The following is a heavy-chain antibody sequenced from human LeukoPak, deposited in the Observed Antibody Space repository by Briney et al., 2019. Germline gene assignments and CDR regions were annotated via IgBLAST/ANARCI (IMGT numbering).Heavy chain of an antibody. D-gene: IGHD5-18*01. Sequence: PGGSLRLSCAASGFIFSSYAMNWVRQAPGKGLEWVSVISGRGGSTYYADSVKGRFTISRDNSKNTLYLQMNSLRAEDTAVYYCARDAVDTVNAVWGQGTTVTVSS. CDR3: ARDAVDTVNAV. V-gene: IGHV3-23*01. J-gene: IGHJ6*02. CDR1: GFIFSSYA. CDR2: ISGRGGST.